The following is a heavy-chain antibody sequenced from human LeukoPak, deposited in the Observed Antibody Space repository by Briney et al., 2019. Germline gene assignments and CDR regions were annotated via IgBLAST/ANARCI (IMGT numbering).Heavy chain of an antibody. J-gene: IGHJ6*02. V-gene: IGHV3-23*01. CDR3: ANQKSYYYYGMDV. CDR2: ISGSGGST. CDR1: GFTFGDYA. Sequence: PGRSLRLSCTASGFTFGDYAMSWVRQAPGKGLEWVSAISGSGGSTYYADSVKGRFTISRDNSKNTLYLQMNSLRAEDTAVYYCANQKSYYYYGMDVWGQGTTVTVSS.